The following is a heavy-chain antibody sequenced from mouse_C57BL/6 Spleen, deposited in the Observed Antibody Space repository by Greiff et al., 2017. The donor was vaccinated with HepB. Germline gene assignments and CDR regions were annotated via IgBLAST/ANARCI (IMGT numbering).Heavy chain of an antibody. D-gene: IGHD1-1*01. J-gene: IGHJ3*01. V-gene: IGHV3-6*01. CDR1: GYSITSGYY. Sequence: DVQLQESGPGLVKPSQSLSLTCSVTGYSITSGYYWNWIRQFPGNKLEWMGYISYDGSNNYNPSLKNRISITRDTSKNQFFLKLNSVTTEDTATYYCARNFYYYGSSYVDWFAYWGQGTLVTVSA. CDR2: ISYDGSN. CDR3: ARNFYYYGSSYVDWFAY.